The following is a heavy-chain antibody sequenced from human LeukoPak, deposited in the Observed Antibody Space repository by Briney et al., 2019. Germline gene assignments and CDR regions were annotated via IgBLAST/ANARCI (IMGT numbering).Heavy chain of an antibody. Sequence: GGSLRPSCAASGFTFSSYAMSWVRQAPGKGLEWVSAISGSGGSTYYADSVKGRFTISRDNSRNTLYLQMNSLRAEDTAVYYCAKDYSSGWYGVGFDYWGQGTLVTVSS. CDR2: ISGSGGST. D-gene: IGHD6-19*01. CDR1: GFTFSSYA. CDR3: AKDYSSGWYGVGFDY. V-gene: IGHV3-23*01. J-gene: IGHJ4*02.